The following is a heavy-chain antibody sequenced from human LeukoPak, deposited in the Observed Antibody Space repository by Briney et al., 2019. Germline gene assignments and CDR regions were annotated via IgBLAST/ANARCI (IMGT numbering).Heavy chain of an antibody. CDR3: AKGANLRYFDWLHFDY. Sequence: GGSLRLSCAASGFTFSNFAIHWVRQAPGKGLEWVSYISNNGRTIYYVDSVKGRFTISRDNAKNSLYLQMHSLRAEDTAVYYCAKGANLRYFDWLHFDYWGQGTLVTVSS. J-gene: IGHJ4*02. V-gene: IGHV3-48*03. D-gene: IGHD3-9*01. CDR1: GFTFSNFA. CDR2: ISNNGRTI.